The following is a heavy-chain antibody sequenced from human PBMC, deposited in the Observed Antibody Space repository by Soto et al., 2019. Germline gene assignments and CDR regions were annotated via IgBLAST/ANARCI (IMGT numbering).Heavy chain of an antibody. CDR2: IYHCGST. CDR1: GGSISSSNW. Sequence: QVQLQESGPGLVKPSGTLSLTCAVSGGSISSSNWWSWVRQPPGKGLEWIGEIYHCGSTNYNPSLRGRVTISVDKPKNQFSLKLSSVTAADTAVYYCARVLGNDAFDIWGQGTMVTVSS. V-gene: IGHV4-4*02. D-gene: IGHD3-3*02. CDR3: ARVLGNDAFDI. J-gene: IGHJ3*02.